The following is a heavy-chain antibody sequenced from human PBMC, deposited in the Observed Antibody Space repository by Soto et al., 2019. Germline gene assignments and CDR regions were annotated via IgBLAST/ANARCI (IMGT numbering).Heavy chain of an antibody. Sequence: QVQLVQSGAEVKKPGASVKVSCKASGYTFPNYGITWVRQAPGQGLEWMGWSSAYKTNIKYAQKFQGRDTLTTDTSTSTDYMELRSLRSDDTAIYYCVRDLDGSGAYYTDFWGQGTLVTVSS. D-gene: IGHD3-10*01. V-gene: IGHV1-18*01. CDR3: VRDLDGSGAYYTDF. CDR2: SSAYKTNI. J-gene: IGHJ4*02. CDR1: GYTFPNYG.